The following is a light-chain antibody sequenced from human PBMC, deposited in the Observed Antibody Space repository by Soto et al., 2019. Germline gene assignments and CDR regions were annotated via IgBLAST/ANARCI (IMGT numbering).Light chain of an antibody. V-gene: IGKV3-20*01. CDR1: QSVSNNY. CDR2: GAS. Sequence: EIVLTHSPGTLSLSPCERATLSSRASQSVSNNYLAWYQQTPGQAPRLLIYGASNRATGIPDRFSGSGSGTDFTLTISRLEPEDFAVYYCQQYGSSGTFGQGTKVDIK. J-gene: IGKJ1*01. CDR3: QQYGSSGT.